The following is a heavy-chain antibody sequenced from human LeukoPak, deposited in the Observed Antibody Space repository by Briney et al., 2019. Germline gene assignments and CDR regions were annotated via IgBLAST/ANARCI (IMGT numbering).Heavy chain of an antibody. CDR3: AKDGGTYPYFLDV. CDR2: ISSTGGTA. V-gene: IGHV3-23*01. J-gene: IGHJ6*03. Sequence: GGTLRLSCAASGFTFSSFGMSGVRQAPRKRLQWVSAISSTGGTAYYADSVKGRFTISRDNSKNTLYLQMNSLSAEDTAIYYCAKDGGTYPYFLDVWGKGTTVIVSS. D-gene: IGHD1-26*01. CDR1: GFTFSSFG.